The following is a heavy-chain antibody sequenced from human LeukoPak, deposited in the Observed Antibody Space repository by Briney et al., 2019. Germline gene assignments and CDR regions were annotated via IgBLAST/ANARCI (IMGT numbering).Heavy chain of an antibody. V-gene: IGHV1-24*01. Sequence: ASVKVSCKVSGYTLTELSMHWVRQAPGKELEWMGGFDPEDGETIYAQKFQGRVTMTEDTSTDTAYMELSSLRSEDTAVYYCATDSGSFWSGYFFDYWGQGTLVTVSS. CDR2: FDPEDGET. CDR3: ATDSGSFWSGYFFDY. J-gene: IGHJ4*02. D-gene: IGHD3-3*01. CDR1: GYTLTELS.